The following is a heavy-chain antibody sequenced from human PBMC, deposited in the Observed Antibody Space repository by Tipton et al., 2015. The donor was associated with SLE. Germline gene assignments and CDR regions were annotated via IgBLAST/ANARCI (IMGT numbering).Heavy chain of an antibody. CDR2: INHSGST. CDR1: GGSFSSNY. Sequence: TLSLTCAVYGGSFSSNYWSWIRQPPGKGLEWIGEINHSGSTNYNPSLKSRVTISVDTSKNQFSLKLSSVTAADTAVYYCAREGGPYHDLWSGYSRPYYYGMDVWGQGTTVTVSS. J-gene: IGHJ6*02. D-gene: IGHD3-3*01. CDR3: AREGGPYHDLWSGYSRPYYYGMDV. V-gene: IGHV4-34*01.